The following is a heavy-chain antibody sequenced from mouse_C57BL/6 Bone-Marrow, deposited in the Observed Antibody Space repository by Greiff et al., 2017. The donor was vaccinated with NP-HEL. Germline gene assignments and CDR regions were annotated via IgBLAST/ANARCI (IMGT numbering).Heavy chain of an antibody. CDR3: ALDFLYYAMDY. V-gene: IGHV1-72*01. CDR1: GYTFTSYW. CDR2: IDPNSGGT. J-gene: IGHJ4*01. Sequence: QVQLKQPGAELVKPGASVKLSCKASGYTFTSYWMHWVKQRPGRGLEWIGRIDPNSGGTKYNEKFKSKATLTVDKPSSTAYMQLSSLTSEDSAVYYCALDFLYYAMDYWGQGTSVTVSS.